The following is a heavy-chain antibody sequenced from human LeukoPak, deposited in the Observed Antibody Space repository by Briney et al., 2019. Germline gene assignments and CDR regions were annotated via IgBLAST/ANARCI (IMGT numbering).Heavy chain of an antibody. CDR3: AKKRNAFDI. D-gene: IGHD5-24*01. Sequence: GGSLRLSCVASGFTFSSYAMGWVRQAPGKRPEWVSSLTDSGGTTYYVDSVKGRFTISRDNSKNTLYLHMNSLRADDTAMYYCAKKRNAFDIWGQGTVVAVSS. CDR1: GFTFSSYA. V-gene: IGHV3-23*01. CDR2: LTDSGGTT. J-gene: IGHJ3*02.